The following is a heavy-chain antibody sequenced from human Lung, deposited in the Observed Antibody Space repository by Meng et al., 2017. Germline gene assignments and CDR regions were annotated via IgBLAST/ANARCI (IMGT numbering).Heavy chain of an antibody. CDR1: GGSISSSNL. J-gene: IGHJ4*02. CDR3: ARGLGEAVVPRTMFDY. Sequence: QVRLQGSGPGLVKPSGTLSLTCGVSGGSISSSNLWSWVRQPPGKGLEWIGEIYHSGGTKYNPSLKSRVTISVDKSKNQFSLKLSSVTAADTAVYYCARGLGEAVVPRTMFDYWGQGTLVTVSS. D-gene: IGHD2-2*01. CDR2: IYHSGGT. V-gene: IGHV4-4*02.